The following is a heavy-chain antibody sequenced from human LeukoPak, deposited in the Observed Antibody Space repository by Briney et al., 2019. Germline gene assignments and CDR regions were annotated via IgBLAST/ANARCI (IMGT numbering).Heavy chain of an antibody. D-gene: IGHD3/OR15-3a*01. CDR2: IRQDCNEI. CDR1: GFIFSTSW. Sequence: PGGSLRLSCAASGFIFSTSWMTWVRQAPGFGLQWVANIRQDCNEIFYVDSVKGRFTITRDNAKNSLYLQMNSLRAEDTAIYCCVRVRTEWYLDLWGRGTLVTVSS. CDR3: VRVRTEWYLDL. V-gene: IGHV3-7*01. J-gene: IGHJ2*01.